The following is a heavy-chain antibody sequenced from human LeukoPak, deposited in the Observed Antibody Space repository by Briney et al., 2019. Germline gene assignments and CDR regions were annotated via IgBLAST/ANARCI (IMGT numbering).Heavy chain of an antibody. CDR2: IRSKANSYAT. CDR3: TSRVGATYKADY. CDR1: GFTFSGSA. V-gene: IGHV3-73*01. Sequence: GGSLRLSCAASGFTFSGSAMHWVRQASGKGLEWVGRIRSKANSYATAYAASVKGRFTISRDDSKNTAYLQMNSLKTEDTAVYYCTSRVGATYKADYWGQGTLVTVSS. J-gene: IGHJ4*02. D-gene: IGHD1-26*01.